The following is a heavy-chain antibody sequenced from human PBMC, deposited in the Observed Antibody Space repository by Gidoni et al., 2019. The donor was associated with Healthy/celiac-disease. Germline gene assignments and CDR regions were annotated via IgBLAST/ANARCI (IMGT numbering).Heavy chain of an antibody. CDR3: ARDATYSSSWYAPDAFDI. J-gene: IGHJ3*02. CDR2: ISSSSSYI. D-gene: IGHD6-13*01. Sequence: EVQLVASGGGLVKPGGSLRLSCAASGFTFSSYSMNWVRQAPGKGLEWVSSISSSSSYIYYADSVKGRFTISRDNAKNSLYLQMNSLRAEDTAVYYCARDATYSSSWYAPDAFDIWGQGTMVTVSS. CDR1: GFTFSSYS. V-gene: IGHV3-21*01.